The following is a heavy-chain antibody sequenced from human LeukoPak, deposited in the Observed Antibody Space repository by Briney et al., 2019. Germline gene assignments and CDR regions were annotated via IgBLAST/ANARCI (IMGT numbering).Heavy chain of an antibody. V-gene: IGHV3-21*04. CDR2: ISNTNSYI. D-gene: IGHD5-12*01. CDR1: GFTFSSYS. CDR3: ATEGYSGYGNFDY. Sequence: GGSLRLSCAASGFTFSSYSMNWVRQAPGKGLEWVSCISNTNSYIYYADSVKGRFTISRDNAKNSLYLQMNSLRAEDTAVYYCATEGYSGYGNFDYWGQGTLVSVSS. J-gene: IGHJ4*02.